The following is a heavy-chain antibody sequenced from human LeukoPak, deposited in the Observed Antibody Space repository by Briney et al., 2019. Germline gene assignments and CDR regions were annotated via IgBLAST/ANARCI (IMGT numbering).Heavy chain of an antibody. CDR3: ATPYDYGDSDAFDI. Sequence: SGPTLVNPTQTLTLTCTFSGFSLSTSGMCVSWIRQPPGKALEWLARIDWDDDKYYSTSLKIRLTISKDTSKNQVVLTMTNMDPVDTATYYCATPYDYGDSDAFDIWGQGTMVTVSS. CDR2: IDWDDDK. D-gene: IGHD4-17*01. V-gene: IGHV2-70*11. J-gene: IGHJ3*02. CDR1: GFSLSTSGMC.